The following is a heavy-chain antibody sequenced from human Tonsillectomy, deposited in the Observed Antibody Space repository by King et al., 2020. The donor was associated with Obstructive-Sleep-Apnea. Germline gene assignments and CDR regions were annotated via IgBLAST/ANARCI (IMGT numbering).Heavy chain of an antibody. CDR1: VGFSSSNW. CDR2: ISHTVST. Sequence: QLQESGPGLVKPPGTLSFMCAVSVGFSSSNWWSWVRQPPGKGLEWIGEISHTVSTNSNPSLQSRVTTSVDKSKNQISLKLNSGTAADTAVYYCAREGSTGYYSFDYWGQGTLVTVSS. CDR3: AREGSTGYYSFDY. V-gene: IGHV4-4*03. D-gene: IGHD3-9*01. J-gene: IGHJ4*02.